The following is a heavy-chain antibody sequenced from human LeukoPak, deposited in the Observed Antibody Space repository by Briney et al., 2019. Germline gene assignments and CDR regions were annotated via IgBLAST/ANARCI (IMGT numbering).Heavy chain of an antibody. J-gene: IGHJ4*02. CDR3: ARSRSEGYNSFDY. Sequence: GGSLRLSCTASGFTFGDYAMNWVRQAPGKGLEWVAFIRSKNFGGTTEYAASVKGRFTISRDDSKSIAYLQINSLKTEDTAIYYCARSRSEGYNSFDYWGQGTLVTVSS. CDR1: GFTFGDYA. D-gene: IGHD5-24*01. CDR2: IRSKNFGGTT. V-gene: IGHV3-49*04.